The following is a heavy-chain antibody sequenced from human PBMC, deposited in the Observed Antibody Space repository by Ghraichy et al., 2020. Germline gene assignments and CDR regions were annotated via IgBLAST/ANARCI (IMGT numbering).Heavy chain of an antibody. J-gene: IGHJ6*03. CDR3: CRIRGSSVRGLDHLYYMDV. CDR1: GFALRDYA. V-gene: IGHV3-49*04. Sequence: GGSLRLSCTSSGFALRDYAVTWVRQAPGKGLEWVGFIRSRRYGGTVEDAAAVKGRFSVSRDDSNSVVYLQMNSLKTDDSGLYYCCRIRGSSVRGLDHLYYMDVWGRGTMVTVSS. D-gene: IGHD3-22*01. CDR2: IRSRRYGGTV.